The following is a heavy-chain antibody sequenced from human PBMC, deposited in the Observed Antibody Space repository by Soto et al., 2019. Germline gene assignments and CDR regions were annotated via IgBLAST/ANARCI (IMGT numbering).Heavy chain of an antibody. J-gene: IGHJ4*02. CDR3: ARDRPEYSGSYSVFNY. CDR1: GGTFSSYA. V-gene: IGHV1-69*13. Sequence: GASVKVSCKASGGTFSSYAISWVRQAPGQGLEWMGGIIPIFGTANYAQKFQGRVTITADESTSTAYMELSSLRSEDTAVYYCARDRPEYSGSYSVFNYWGQGPLVTVSS. D-gene: IGHD1-26*01. CDR2: IIPIFGTA.